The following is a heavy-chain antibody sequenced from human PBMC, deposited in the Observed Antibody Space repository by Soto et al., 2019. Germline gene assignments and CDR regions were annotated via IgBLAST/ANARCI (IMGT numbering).Heavy chain of an antibody. J-gene: IGHJ3*01. CDR2: IKSKTDGGTT. CDR1: GFTFSNAW. CDR3: TTYHGWIEDIVPGA. D-gene: IGHD2-8*01. V-gene: IGHV3-15*01. Sequence: GGSPRLSCAASGFTFSNAWMSWVRQAPGKGLEWVGRIKSKTDGGTTDYAAPVKGRFTISRDDSKNTLYLQMNSLKTEDTAVYYCTTYHGWIEDIVPGAWGQGTMVTVSS.